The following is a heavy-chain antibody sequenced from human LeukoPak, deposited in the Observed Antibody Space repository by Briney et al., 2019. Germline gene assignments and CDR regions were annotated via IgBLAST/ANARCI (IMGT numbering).Heavy chain of an antibody. CDR1: EFTVSSNY. J-gene: IGHJ4*02. D-gene: IGHD2-21*02. Sequence: GGSLRLSCAASEFTVSSNYMSWVRQAPGKGLGWVSLIYSSGRTYYADSVKGRFTISRDNSKNTLYLQMNSLTAEDTAVYYCAKDLERHIVVVTASAVDYWGQGTLVTVSS. V-gene: IGHV3-53*01. CDR3: AKDLERHIVVVTASAVDY. CDR2: IYSSGRT.